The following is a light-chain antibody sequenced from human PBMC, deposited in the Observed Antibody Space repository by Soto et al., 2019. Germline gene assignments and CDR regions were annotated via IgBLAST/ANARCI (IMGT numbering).Light chain of an antibody. J-gene: IGLJ1*01. CDR2: GNS. CDR3: QSYDSSLSGYV. CDR1: SSNIGAGYD. Sequence: QSVLTPPPSVSGAPGQRVTISCTGSSSNIGAGYDVHWYQQLPGTAPKLLIYGNSNRPSGVPDRFSGSKSGTSASLAITGLQAEDEADYYCQSYDSSLSGYVFGTGTRSPS. V-gene: IGLV1-40*01.